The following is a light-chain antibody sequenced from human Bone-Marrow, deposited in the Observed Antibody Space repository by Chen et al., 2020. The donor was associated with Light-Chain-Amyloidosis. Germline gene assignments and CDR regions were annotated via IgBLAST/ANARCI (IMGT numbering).Light chain of an antibody. CDR1: SGSVSTNYY. Sequence: TVVTQEPSFSVSPGGTVTLTGGLSSGSVSTNYYPAWYQQTPGQAPRTLIYSTNTRSSGVPDRFSGSILGNKAALTITGAQADDESDYYCVLYVGSGIWVFGGGTKLTVL. V-gene: IGLV8-61*01. CDR3: VLYVGSGIWV. J-gene: IGLJ3*02. CDR2: STN.